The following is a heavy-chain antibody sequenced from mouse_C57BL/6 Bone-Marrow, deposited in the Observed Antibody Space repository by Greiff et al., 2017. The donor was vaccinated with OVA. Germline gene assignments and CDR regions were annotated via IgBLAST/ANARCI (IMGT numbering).Heavy chain of an antibody. V-gene: IGHV1-62-2*01. J-gene: IGHJ3*01. CDR2: FSPGSGGI. Sequence: QVQLQQSGAELVKPGASVKLSCKASGYTFTESTIPWVKQRSGQGLGGIGWFSPGSGGIKSNEKFKDKATETADKSSSTVYMELSRVTSEDSAVYFCARHELGPFAYWGQGTLVTVSA. CDR3: ARHELGPFAY. D-gene: IGHD4-1*01. CDR1: GYTFTEST.